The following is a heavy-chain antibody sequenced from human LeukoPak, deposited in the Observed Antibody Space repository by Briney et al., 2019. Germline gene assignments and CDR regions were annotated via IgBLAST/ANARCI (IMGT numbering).Heavy chain of an antibody. CDR1: GFTFSSHA. CDR2: ISGSGDNA. Sequence: PGRSLRLSCAASGFTFSSHAMSWVRQAPGKGLEWVSAISGSGDNAYYADSVKGRFTISRDNSKNTLYLHMSSLRAEDTAVFYCACSAYYYYYLDVWGKGTTVIVSS. J-gene: IGHJ6*03. CDR3: ACSAYYYYYLDV. V-gene: IGHV3-23*01. D-gene: IGHD3-10*02.